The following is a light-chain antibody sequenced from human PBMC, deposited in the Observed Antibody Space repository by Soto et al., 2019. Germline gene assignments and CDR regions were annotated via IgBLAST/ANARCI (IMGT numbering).Light chain of an antibody. V-gene: IGKV3D-15*01. CDR3: QQYYHWGLS. J-gene: IGKJ4*01. CDR2: ASS. CDR1: QNVVNN. Sequence: VMTQSPGNLSVSPGERVTLFCRASQNVVNNIAWYQVKPAQPPRLLIYASSTRATGIPATFSGSASETQFSLTISSLQSEDSAVYYCQQYYHWGLSFGGGTKVEI.